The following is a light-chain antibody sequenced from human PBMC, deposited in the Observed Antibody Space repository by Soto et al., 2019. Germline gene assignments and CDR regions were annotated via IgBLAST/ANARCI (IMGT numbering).Light chain of an antibody. V-gene: IGLV1-44*01. CDR3: AAWDDSLSVL. CDR2: SNN. Sequence: QAVVTQPPSASGTPGQRVTISCSGSSSNIGSNTVNWYQQLPGTAPKLLIYSNNQRPSGVPDRFSGSKSGTSASLAISGLQSEDEADYYCAAWDDSLSVLFGGGTQLTVL. CDR1: SSNIGSNT. J-gene: IGLJ7*01.